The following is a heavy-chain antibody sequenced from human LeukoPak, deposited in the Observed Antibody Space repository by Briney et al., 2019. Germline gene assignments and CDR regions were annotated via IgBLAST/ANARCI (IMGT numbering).Heavy chain of an antibody. J-gene: IGHJ4*02. CDR3: ARETSLAGFASGLGFNY. CDR1: GGSISSYY. CDR2: IYYSGST. D-gene: IGHD6-19*01. Sequence: PSETLSLTCTVSGGSISSYYWSWIRQPPGKGLEWIGYIYYSGSTNYNPSLKSRVTISVDTPKNQFSLKLTSVTAADTATYYCARETSLAGFASGLGFNYWGQGILVTVSS. V-gene: IGHV4-59*01.